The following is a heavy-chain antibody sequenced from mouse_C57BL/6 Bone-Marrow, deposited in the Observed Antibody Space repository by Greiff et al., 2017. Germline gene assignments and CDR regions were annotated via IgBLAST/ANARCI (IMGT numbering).Heavy chain of an antibody. V-gene: IGHV3-8*01. CDR2: ISYSGST. CDR1: GYSITSDY. Sequence: EVTLEESGPGLAKPSQTLSLTCSVTGYSITSDYWNWIRKFPGNKLEYMGYISYSGSTYNNPSLKSRISITRDTSKNQYYLQLNSVTTEDTATNYCARYRYGSSLYAMDYWGQGTSVTVSS. J-gene: IGHJ4*01. CDR3: ARYRYGSSLYAMDY. D-gene: IGHD1-1*01.